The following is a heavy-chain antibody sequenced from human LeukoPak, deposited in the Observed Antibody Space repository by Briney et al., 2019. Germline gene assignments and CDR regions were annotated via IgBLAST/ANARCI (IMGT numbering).Heavy chain of an antibody. V-gene: IGHV3-48*02. Sequence: GGSLRLSCAASGFTFSSYNMNWVRQAPGEGLEWVSYISSSSSTIYYADSVKGRFTISRDNAKNSLYLQMNSLRDEDTAVYYCARDYYDSSGYYYGSDWGQGTLVTVSS. D-gene: IGHD3-22*01. CDR1: GFTFSSYN. CDR3: ARDYYDSSGYYYGSD. CDR2: ISSSSSTI. J-gene: IGHJ4*02.